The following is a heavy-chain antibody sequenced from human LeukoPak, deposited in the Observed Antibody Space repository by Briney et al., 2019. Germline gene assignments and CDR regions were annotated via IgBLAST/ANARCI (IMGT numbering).Heavy chain of an antibody. J-gene: IGHJ5*02. CDR3: ARRARAEADTSPDNWIDP. D-gene: IGHD6-13*01. CDR1: GGSISSYF. Sequence: PSKTLSLTCTVSGGSISSYFWNWLRQPPGRGLEWIGHVYYTGSTRYNPSLKSRVFMSIDTSMSQFSLKLSSVTAADTAVYYCARRARAEADTSPDNWIDPWGQGTLVTVSS. V-gene: IGHV4-59*08. CDR2: VYYTGST.